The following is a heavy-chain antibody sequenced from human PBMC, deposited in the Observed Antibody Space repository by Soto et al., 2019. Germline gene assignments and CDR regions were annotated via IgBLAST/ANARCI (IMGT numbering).Heavy chain of an antibody. J-gene: IGHJ4*02. CDR1: GFTFSSYA. CDR3: AKDNDD. Sequence: VQLLESGGGLVQPGGSLRLSCAASGFTFSSYAMSWVRQAPGKGLEWVSTNSGSTGSTSYAVSVKGRFTISRDSSKSALYLQMDSLSAEDAAVYYCAKDNDDWGQGTLVTVSS. CDR2: NSGSTGST. V-gene: IGHV3-23*01.